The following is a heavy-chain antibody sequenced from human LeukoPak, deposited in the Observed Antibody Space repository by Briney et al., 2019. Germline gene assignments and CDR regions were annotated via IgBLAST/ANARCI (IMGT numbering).Heavy chain of an antibody. CDR1: GFTFSSFG. Sequence: GGSLRLSCAASGFTFSSFGIHWVRQAPGKGLEWVSIIRYDGRSKYSADSVKGRFTISGDNSKNTLYLQMNRLRAEDTAVYYCARGGSSSWNYIDYWGQGTLVTVSS. CDR2: IRYDGRSK. V-gene: IGHV3-30*02. D-gene: IGHD6-13*01. J-gene: IGHJ4*02. CDR3: ARGGSSSWNYIDY.